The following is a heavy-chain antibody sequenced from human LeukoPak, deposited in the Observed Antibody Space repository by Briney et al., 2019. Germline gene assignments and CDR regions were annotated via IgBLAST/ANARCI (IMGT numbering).Heavy chain of an antibody. V-gene: IGHV4-59*01. CDR1: GVSISGYY. Sequence: NPSETLSLTCTVSGVSISGYYWSWIRQPAGKGLEWIGYIYYSGSTNYNPSLKSRVTMSVDTSKNHFSLKVSSVTAADTAVYYCARAVVVAATVKWFDPWGQGTLVTVSS. D-gene: IGHD2-15*01. J-gene: IGHJ5*02. CDR3: ARAVVVAATVKWFDP. CDR2: IYYSGST.